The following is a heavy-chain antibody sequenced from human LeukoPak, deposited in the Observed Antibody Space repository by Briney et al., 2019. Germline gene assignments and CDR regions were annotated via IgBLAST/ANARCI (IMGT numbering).Heavy chain of an antibody. CDR2: LYTSGST. CDR3: VRDLSAAWYAFDY. Sequence: NPSETLSLTCTVSVGSLTGDYWSWIRQTAGKGLEWVGRLYTSGSTNYNPSLMSRVSISVDKFKNQFSLKLTSVTAADTPVYYCVRDLSAAWYAFDYWGQGILVTVSS. J-gene: IGHJ4*02. CDR1: VGSLTGDY. D-gene: IGHD6-13*01. V-gene: IGHV4-4*07.